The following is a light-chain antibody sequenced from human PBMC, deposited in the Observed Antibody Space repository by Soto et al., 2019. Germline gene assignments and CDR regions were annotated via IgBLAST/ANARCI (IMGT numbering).Light chain of an antibody. V-gene: IGLV6-57*03. CDR3: QSYDSSKRAYV. J-gene: IGLJ1*01. Sequence: NFMLTQPHSVSESPGKTVTISCTRSSGSIASNYVQWYQQRPGSAPTTVIYEDNHRPSGVPDRFSGSIDSSSNSASLTISGLKTEDEADYYCQSYDSSKRAYVFGTGTKLTVL. CDR2: EDN. CDR1: SGSIASNY.